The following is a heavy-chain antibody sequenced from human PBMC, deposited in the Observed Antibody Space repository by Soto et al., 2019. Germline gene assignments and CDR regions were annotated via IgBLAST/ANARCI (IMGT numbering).Heavy chain of an antibody. CDR2: ISYDGSNK. CDR3: ASSSDYYGSGKFDP. J-gene: IGHJ5*02. CDR1: GFTFSSYA. V-gene: IGHV3-30-3*01. D-gene: IGHD3-10*01. Sequence: QVQLVESGGGVVQPGRSLRLSCAASGFTFSSYAMHWVRQAPGKGLEWVAVISYDGSNKYYADSEKGRITNSRDTSRKTLYLRMNSLRAEDTAVYYCASSSDYYGSGKFDPWGQGTLVTVSS.